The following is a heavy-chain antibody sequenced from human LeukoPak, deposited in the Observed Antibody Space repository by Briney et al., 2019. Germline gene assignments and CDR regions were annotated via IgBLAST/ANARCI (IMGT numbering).Heavy chain of an antibody. J-gene: IGHJ4*02. CDR3: VSTTRSSPFDN. D-gene: IGHD1-1*01. CDR2: IKQDGSDK. CDR1: GFTFSAYW. V-gene: IGHV3-7*01. Sequence: GGSLRLSCAASGFTFSAYWMSWVRQAPGKGLEWLANIKQDGSDKQYVDSVKGRFAISRDNAKTSVYLQMNSLRAEDTALYYCVSTTRSSPFDNWRQGTLVTVSS.